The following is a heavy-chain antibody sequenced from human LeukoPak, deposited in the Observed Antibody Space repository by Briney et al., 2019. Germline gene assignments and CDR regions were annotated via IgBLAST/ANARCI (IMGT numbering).Heavy chain of an antibody. J-gene: IGHJ4*02. CDR2: FDPEDGET. Sequence: ASVKVSCKVSGYTLTELSMHWVRQAPGKGLEWMGGFDPEDGETIYAQKFQGRVTITADESTSTAYMELSSLRSEDTAVYYCARVNYDSSGYYLVYYFDYWGQGTLVTVSS. CDR1: GYTLTELS. V-gene: IGHV1-24*01. CDR3: ARVNYDSSGYYLVYYFDY. D-gene: IGHD3-22*01.